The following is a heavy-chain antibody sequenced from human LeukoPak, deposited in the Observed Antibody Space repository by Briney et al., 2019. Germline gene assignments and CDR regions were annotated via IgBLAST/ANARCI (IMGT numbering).Heavy chain of an antibody. CDR1: GFTFSSSA. V-gene: IGHV3-7*03. Sequence: PGGSLRLSCAASGFTFSSSAMSWVRQAPGRGPEWLANIEPSGSEKYHKDSVKGRFTISRDNAKNSLYLQMNSLRVEDTAMYYCARDPYCGADCSPDYWGQGTLVTVSS. CDR3: ARDPYCGADCSPDY. CDR2: IEPSGSEK. D-gene: IGHD2-21*02. J-gene: IGHJ4*02.